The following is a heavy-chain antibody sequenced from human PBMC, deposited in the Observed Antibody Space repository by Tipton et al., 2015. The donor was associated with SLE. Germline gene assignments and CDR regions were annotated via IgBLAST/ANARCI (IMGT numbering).Heavy chain of an antibody. V-gene: IGHV4-59*04. CDR3: ARVHAAGDYDSSGFSN. CDR2: FYHSGTT. CDR1: GDSVSDYY. D-gene: IGHD3-22*01. Sequence: LRLSCTVSGDSVSDYYWNWIRQPPGKGLEWIGTFYHSGTTYYSSSLKSRVTMSVDTSKNQLSLNLGSLTAADTAIYYCARVHAAGDYDSSGFSNWGQGALVTVSS. J-gene: IGHJ4*02.